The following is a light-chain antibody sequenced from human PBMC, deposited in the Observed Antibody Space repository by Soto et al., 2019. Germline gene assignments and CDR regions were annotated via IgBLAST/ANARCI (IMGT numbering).Light chain of an antibody. Sequence: EIVMTQSPATLSVSPGESAALSCRASQSVSRNFAWYQQKPGQAPRLLIYGASTRATGIPARFSGSGSGTEFTLTISSLQSEDFAVYYCQQYNNWPYTFGQGTKLEIK. CDR2: GAS. CDR3: QQYNNWPYT. V-gene: IGKV3-15*01. CDR1: QSVSRN. J-gene: IGKJ2*01.